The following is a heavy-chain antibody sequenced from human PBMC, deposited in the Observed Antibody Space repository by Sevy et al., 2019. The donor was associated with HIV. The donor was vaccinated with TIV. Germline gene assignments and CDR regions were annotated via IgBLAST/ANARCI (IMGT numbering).Heavy chain of an antibody. D-gene: IGHD2-15*01. Sequence: GGSLRLSCAASGFTFSSYWMSWVRQAPGKGLEWVANIKQDGSEKYYVDSVKGRFTISRDNAKNSLYLQMNSLRAEDTAVHYCARGGWRDYYYGMDVWGQGTTVTVSS. CDR2: IKQDGSEK. CDR3: ARGGWRDYYYGMDV. CDR1: GFTFSSYW. V-gene: IGHV3-7*03. J-gene: IGHJ6*02.